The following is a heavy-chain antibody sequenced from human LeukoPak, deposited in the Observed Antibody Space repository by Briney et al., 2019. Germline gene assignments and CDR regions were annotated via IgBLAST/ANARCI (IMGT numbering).Heavy chain of an antibody. CDR2: ISGSGGNT. Sequence: GGSLRLSCAASGFTFSNYAMSWVHQAPGKGLEWVSAISGSGGNTYYADSVKGRFTISRDNSKNTLYLQMNSLRAEDTAVYYCAKAVNGVVARDWFDPWGQGTLVTVSS. V-gene: IGHV3-23*01. CDR1: GFTFSNYA. D-gene: IGHD2-15*01. J-gene: IGHJ5*02. CDR3: AKAVNGVVARDWFDP.